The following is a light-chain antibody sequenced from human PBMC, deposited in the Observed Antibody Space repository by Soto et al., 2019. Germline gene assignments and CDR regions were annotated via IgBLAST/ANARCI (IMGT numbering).Light chain of an antibody. CDR3: QQYNNWPPFT. Sequence: IVMTQSPATLSVSPGERAILSCRASQSVSSNLAWYQQKPGQAPRLLMYGASTRATGIPARFSGSGSGTEFTLTISSLQSEDFAVYYCQQYNNWPPFTFGPGTKVDIE. CDR2: GAS. J-gene: IGKJ3*01. V-gene: IGKV3-15*01. CDR1: QSVSSN.